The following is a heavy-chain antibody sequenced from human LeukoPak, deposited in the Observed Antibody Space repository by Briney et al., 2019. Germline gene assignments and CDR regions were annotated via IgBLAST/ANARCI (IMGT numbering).Heavy chain of an antibody. Sequence: PGGSLRLSCAASGFTFRNYGMNWVRQAPGKGLEWVAVIWYDGSNKYYADSVKGRFTISRDNSKNTLYLQMNSLRAEDTAVYYCARALAVADPFDYWGQGTLVTVSS. CDR3: ARALAVADPFDY. D-gene: IGHD6-19*01. CDR2: IWYDGSNK. J-gene: IGHJ4*02. V-gene: IGHV3-33*01. CDR1: GFTFRNYG.